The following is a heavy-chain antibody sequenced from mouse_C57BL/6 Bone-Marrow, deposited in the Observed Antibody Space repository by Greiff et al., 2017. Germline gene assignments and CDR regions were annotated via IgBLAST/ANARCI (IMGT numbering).Heavy chain of an antibody. J-gene: IGHJ4*01. CDR1: GYTFTSYW. D-gene: IGHD1-1*01. Sequence: QVQLQQPGAELVMPGASVKLSCKASGYTFTSYWMHWVKQRPGQGLEWIGEIDPSDSYTNYNQKFKGKSTLTADKSSSTAYMQLSSLTSEDSAVYYCARSLFITTVVARYYYAMDYWGQGTSVTVSS. V-gene: IGHV1-69*01. CDR3: ARSLFITTVVARYYYAMDY. CDR2: IDPSDSYT.